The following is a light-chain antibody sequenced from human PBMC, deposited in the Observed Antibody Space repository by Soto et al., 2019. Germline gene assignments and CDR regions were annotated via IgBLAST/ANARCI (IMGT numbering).Light chain of an antibody. CDR1: SSDVGSYNL. CDR3: CSHAGSSTFSDV. CDR2: EGS. V-gene: IGLV2-23*03. Sequence: QSVLTQPASVSGSPGQSITISCTGTSSDVGSYNLVSWYQQHPGKAPKLMIYEGSRRPSGVSNRFSGSKSGNTASLTISGLQAEDEADYYCCSHAGSSTFSDVFGTGTKVTVL. J-gene: IGLJ1*01.